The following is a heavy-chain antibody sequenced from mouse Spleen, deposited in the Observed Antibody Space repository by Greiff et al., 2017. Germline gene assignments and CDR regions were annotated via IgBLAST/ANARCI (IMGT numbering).Heavy chain of an antibody. V-gene: IGHV1-15*01. J-gene: IGHJ2*01. CDR2: IDPETGGT. Sequence: VKLMESGAELVRPGASVTLSCKASGYTFTDYEMHWVKQTPVHGLEWIGAIDPETGGTAYNQKFKGKAILTADKSSSTAYMELRSLTSEDSAVYYCTRGEYYFDYWGQGTTLTVSS. CDR1: GYTFTDYE. CDR3: TRGEYYFDY.